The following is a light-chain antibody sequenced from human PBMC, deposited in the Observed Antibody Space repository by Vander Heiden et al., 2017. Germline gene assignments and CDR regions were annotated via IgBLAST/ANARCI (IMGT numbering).Light chain of an antibody. CDR1: SSDVGSYNL. V-gene: IGLV2-23*02. J-gene: IGLJ3*02. CDR2: EVN. Sequence: QSALTQPASVSGSPGQSITISCTGTSSDVGSYNLVSWYQQHPVKAPKLIISEVNKRPSGVSNRFAGSKSDNTASLTISGLQAEDEADYYCCSYAGTNTVVFGGGTKLTVL. CDR3: CSYAGTNTVV.